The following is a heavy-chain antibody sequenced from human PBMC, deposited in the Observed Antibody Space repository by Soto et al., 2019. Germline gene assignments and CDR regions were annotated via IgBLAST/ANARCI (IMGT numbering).Heavy chain of an antibody. D-gene: IGHD5-12*01. V-gene: IGHV4-30-4*01. J-gene: IGHJ4*02. CDR2: IYYSGST. CDR1: GGSISSGDYY. Sequence: TLSLTCTVSGGSISSGDYYWSWIRQPPGKGLEWIGYIYYSGSTYYNPSLKSRVTISVDTSKNQFSLKLSSVTAADTAVYYCARRTSGYDWAFDYWGQGTLVTVSS. CDR3: ARRTSGYDWAFDY.